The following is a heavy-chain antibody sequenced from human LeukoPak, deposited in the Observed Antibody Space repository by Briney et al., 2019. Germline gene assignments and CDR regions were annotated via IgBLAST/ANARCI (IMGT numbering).Heavy chain of an antibody. CDR3: ARDLVLYYDSSGYGDYYYYYYMDV. D-gene: IGHD3-22*01. V-gene: IGHV4-39*07. CDR2: IYYSGST. Sequence: SETLSLTCTVSGGSISSSSYYWGWIRQPRGKGLEWIVSIYYSGSTYYNPSLKSRVTISVDTSKNQFSLKLSSVTAADTAVYYCARDLVLYYDSSGYGDYYYYYYMDVWGKGTTVTISS. CDR1: GGSISSSSYY. J-gene: IGHJ6*03.